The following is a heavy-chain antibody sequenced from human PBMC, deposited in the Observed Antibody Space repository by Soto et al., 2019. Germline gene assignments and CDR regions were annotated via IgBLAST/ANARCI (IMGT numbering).Heavy chain of an antibody. CDR2: TYYRSKWYN. Sequence: SQTLSLTCAISGDSVSSNSAAWNWIRQSPSRGLEWLGRTYYRSKWYNDYAVSVKSRITVNPDTSKNQFSLQLNSVTPEDTAVYYCARATAVAGNGARVLDIWGQGTMVTVSS. CDR1: GDSVSSNSAA. V-gene: IGHV6-1*01. CDR3: ARATAVAGNGARVLDI. D-gene: IGHD6-19*01. J-gene: IGHJ3*02.